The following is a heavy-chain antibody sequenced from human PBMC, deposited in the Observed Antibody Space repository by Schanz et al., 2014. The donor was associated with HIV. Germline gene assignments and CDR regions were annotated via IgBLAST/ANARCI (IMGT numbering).Heavy chain of an antibody. J-gene: IGHJ6*02. CDR3: ARGEAITYYYHYYGMDV. CDR1: GLTFSSYG. CDR2: IWYDGSNK. D-gene: IGHD1-20*01. Sequence: QVQLVESGGGVVQPGRSLRLSCAASGLTFSSYGMHWVRQAPGKGLEWVAVIWYDGSNKYYADSVKGRFTISRDNSKKTLYLQMNSLRAEDTAVYYCARGEAITYYYHYYGMDVWGQGTTVTVSS. V-gene: IGHV3-33*01.